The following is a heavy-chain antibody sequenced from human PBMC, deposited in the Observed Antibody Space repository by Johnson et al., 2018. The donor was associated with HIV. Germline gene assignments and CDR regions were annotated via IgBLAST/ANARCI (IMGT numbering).Heavy chain of an antibody. J-gene: IGHJ3*02. CDR2: ISYDGSNK. Sequence: QVQLVESGGGVVQPGRSLRLSCSASGFTFSNYGMHWVRQAPGKGLEWVAVISYDGSNKYYADSVKGRFTISRDNSKNTLYLQMNSLRAEDTAVYYCAKDKSAAPGDIWGQGTMVTVSS. V-gene: IGHV3-30*19. CDR1: GFTFSNYG. CDR3: AKDKSAAPGDI. D-gene: IGHD6-6*01.